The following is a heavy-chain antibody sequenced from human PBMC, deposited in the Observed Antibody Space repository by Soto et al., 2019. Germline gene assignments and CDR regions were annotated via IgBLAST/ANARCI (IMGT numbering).Heavy chain of an antibody. CDR3: AREASVLIPAAQPSRFDS. D-gene: IGHD2-2*01. CDR2: ISPYSGYT. V-gene: IGHV1-18*01. J-gene: IGHJ4*02. Sequence: RASVKVSCKGFGYSFMKYGINWVLQAPGQGLEWVGWISPYSGYTHSAQKFHGRLTLTTDTAASTAYMELRILRSADTALYYCAREASVLIPAAQPSRFDSWGQGTLVTVSS. CDR1: GYSFMKYG.